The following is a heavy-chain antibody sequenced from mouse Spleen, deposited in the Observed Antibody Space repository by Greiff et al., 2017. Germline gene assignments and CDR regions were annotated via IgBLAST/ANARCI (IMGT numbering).Heavy chain of an antibody. J-gene: IGHJ3*01. CDR1: GFTFSSYA. Sequence: DVKLVESGGGLVKPGGSLKLSCAASGFTFSSYAMSWVRQTPEKRLEWVATISSGGSYTYYPDSVKGRFTISRDNAKNTLYLQMSSLRSEDTAMYYCARHWATMITAWFAYWGQGTLVTVSA. D-gene: IGHD2-4*01. CDR2: ISSGGSYT. CDR3: ARHWATMITAWFAY. V-gene: IGHV5-9-3*01.